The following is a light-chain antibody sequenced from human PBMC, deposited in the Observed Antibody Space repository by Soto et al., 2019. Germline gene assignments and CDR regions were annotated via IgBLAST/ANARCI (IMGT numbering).Light chain of an antibody. Sequence: EIVLTQSPGTLSLSPGERATLSCRASQSVSYLGWYQQKPGQAPRLLIYGASSRATGIPDRFSGSGSGTDFTLTISRLEPEDFAVYYCQQYDSSPSLTFGQGTKVEIK. J-gene: IGKJ1*01. CDR1: QSVSY. CDR3: QQYDSSPSLT. CDR2: GAS. V-gene: IGKV3-20*01.